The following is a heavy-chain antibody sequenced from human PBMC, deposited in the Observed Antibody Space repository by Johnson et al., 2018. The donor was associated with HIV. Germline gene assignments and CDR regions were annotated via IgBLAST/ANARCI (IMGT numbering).Heavy chain of an antibody. V-gene: IGHV3-30*19. Sequence: QVQLVESGGGVVQPGRSLRLSCAASGFTFSIYGMHWVRQAPGKGLEWVAVISYDGSNKYYADSVKGRFSISSDNSKNTLYLQMNSLRAEDTAVYYCARDATYYYDSSGYHDAVDIWGQGTMVTVSS. CDR3: ARDATYYYDSSGYHDAVDI. D-gene: IGHD3-22*01. CDR2: ISYDGSNK. J-gene: IGHJ3*02. CDR1: GFTFSIYG.